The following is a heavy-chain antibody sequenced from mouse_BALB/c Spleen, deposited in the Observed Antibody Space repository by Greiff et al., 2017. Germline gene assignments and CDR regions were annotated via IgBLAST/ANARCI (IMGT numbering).Heavy chain of an antibody. J-gene: IGHJ2*01. Sequence: DVHLVESGGGLVQPGGSLRLSCATSGFTFTDYYMSWVRQPPGKALEWLGFIRNKANGYTTEYSASVKGRFTISRDNSQSILYLQMNTLRAEDSATYYCARDFNYFDYWGQGTTLTVSS. CDR3: ARDFNYFDY. CDR1: GFTFTDYY. V-gene: IGHV7-3*02. CDR2: IRNKANGYTT.